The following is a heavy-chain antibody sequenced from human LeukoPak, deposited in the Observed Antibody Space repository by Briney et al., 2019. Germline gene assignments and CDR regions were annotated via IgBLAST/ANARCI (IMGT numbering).Heavy chain of an antibody. CDR1: GASMSTHY. CDR2: LLDSWRT. J-gene: IGHJ4*02. D-gene: IGHD6-19*01. CDR3: AKDGSGWPPGDY. Sequence: SGTLSLTCTVSGASMSTHYWSWLRQPPGKGLEWIGYLLDSWRTKDNPSLQSRVTLSADTSKNQFSLRLTSVTAADTAVYYCAKDGSGWPPGDYWGQGTLVTVSS. V-gene: IGHV4-59*11.